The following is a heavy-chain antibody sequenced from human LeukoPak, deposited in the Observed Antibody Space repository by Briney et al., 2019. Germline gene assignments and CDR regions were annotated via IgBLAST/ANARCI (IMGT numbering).Heavy chain of an antibody. D-gene: IGHD4-17*01. J-gene: IGHJ4*02. Sequence: PGGSLRLSCAASGFTFSSYWMHWVRQAPGKGLVWVSRINSDGSSTSYADSVKGRFTISRDNAKNTLYLQMNSLRAEDTAVYYCARASGGYGDYELSLFDYWGQGTLVTVSS. V-gene: IGHV3-74*01. CDR2: INSDGSST. CDR1: GFTFSSYW. CDR3: ARASGGYGDYELSLFDY.